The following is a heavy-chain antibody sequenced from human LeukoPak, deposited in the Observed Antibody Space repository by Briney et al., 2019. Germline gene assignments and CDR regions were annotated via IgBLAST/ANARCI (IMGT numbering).Heavy chain of an antibody. Sequence: GGSLRLSCAASGFTVSRNYMSWVRQAPGKGLEWLSVLYIGGSTYYADSVKGRLTISRDNDKNSLYMQMNRLRAEDTAVYYCEKILEYSSSWYDRYYYSYGMDVWGQGTTVTVSS. CDR3: EKILEYSSSWYDRYYYSYGMDV. J-gene: IGHJ6*02. CDR2: LYIGGST. D-gene: IGHD6-13*01. CDR1: GFTVSRNY. V-gene: IGHV3-66*02.